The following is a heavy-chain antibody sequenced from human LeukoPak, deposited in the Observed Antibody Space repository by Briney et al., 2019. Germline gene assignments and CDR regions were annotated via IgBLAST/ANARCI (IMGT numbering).Heavy chain of an antibody. CDR3: ARNLYDIVVVPAAPNAHGAFDI. CDR2: ISAYNGNT. J-gene: IGHJ3*02. D-gene: IGHD2-2*01. CDR1: GYTFTSYG. V-gene: IGHV1-18*01. Sequence: ASVKVSCKASGYTFTSYGISWVRQAPGQGLEWMGWISAYNGNTNYAQKLQGRVTMTTDTSTSTAYMGLRSLRSDDTAVYYCARNLYDIVVVPAAPNAHGAFDIWGQGTMVTVSS.